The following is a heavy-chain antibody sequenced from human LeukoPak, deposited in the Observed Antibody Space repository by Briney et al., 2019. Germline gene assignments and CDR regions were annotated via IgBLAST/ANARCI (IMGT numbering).Heavy chain of an antibody. CDR1: GFTFSSYW. V-gene: IGHV3-74*01. Sequence: GGSLRLSCAASGFTFSSYWMHWVRQAPGKGLVWVSRINSDGSSTSYADSVKGRFTISRDNAKNTLYLQMNSLRAEDTAVYYCARVGIAAAAFDYWGQGTLVTVSS. CDR2: INSDGSST. J-gene: IGHJ4*02. D-gene: IGHD6-13*01. CDR3: ARVGIAAAAFDY.